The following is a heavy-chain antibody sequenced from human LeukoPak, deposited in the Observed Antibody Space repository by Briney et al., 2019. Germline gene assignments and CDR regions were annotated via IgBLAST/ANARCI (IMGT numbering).Heavy chain of an antibody. CDR2: ISGSGSTK. V-gene: IGHV3-48*03. Sequence: PGGSLRLSCVASGFIFSNYDVNWVRQAPGKGLEWLAYISGSGSTKYYADSVKGRFTIPRDNAKNSLYLYMNRLRAGDTAVYYCARFYGSGTYEAFDIWGQGTWVTVSS. CDR3: ARFYGSGTYEAFDI. D-gene: IGHD3-10*01. J-gene: IGHJ3*02. CDR1: GFIFSNYD.